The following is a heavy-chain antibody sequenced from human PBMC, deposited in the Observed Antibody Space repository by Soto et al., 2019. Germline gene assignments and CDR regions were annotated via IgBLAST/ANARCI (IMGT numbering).Heavy chain of an antibody. V-gene: IGHV1-69*12. J-gene: IGHJ2*01. D-gene: IGHD5-12*01. CDR3: ARSSVRVATIRWGPYWYFDL. Sequence: QVQLVQSGAEVKKPGSSVKVSCKASGGTFSSYAISWVRQAPGQGLEWMGGIIPIFGTANYAQKFQGRVTITADESTSTAYMELSSLRSEDTAVYYCARSSVRVATIRWGPYWYFDLWGRGTLVTVSS. CDR1: GGTFSSYA. CDR2: IIPIFGTA.